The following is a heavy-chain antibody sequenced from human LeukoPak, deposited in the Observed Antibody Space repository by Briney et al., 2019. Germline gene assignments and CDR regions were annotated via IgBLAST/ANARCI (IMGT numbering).Heavy chain of an antibody. J-gene: IGHJ4*02. V-gene: IGHV3-15*01. CDR1: GFPFSDVW. CDR3: TTDWYYYDSSGYYPIF. D-gene: IGHD3-22*01. Sequence: PGGSLRLSCAASGFPFSDVWTSWVRQAPGKGLEWVGRIKSKADGGTADYAAPLKGRFTFSRDDSKNTLYLEMKSLKTEDTAVYYCTTDWYYYDSSGYYPIFWGQGTLVTVSS. CDR2: IKSKADGGTA.